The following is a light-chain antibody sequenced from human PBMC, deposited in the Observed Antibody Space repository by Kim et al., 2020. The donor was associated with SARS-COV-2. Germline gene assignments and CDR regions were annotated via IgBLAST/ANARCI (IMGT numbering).Light chain of an antibody. CDR2: GAS. CDR3: QQYGNSPST. Sequence: LSPGERATLAGRASQSVSSSLAWYQQKPGQAPRLLIHGASSRTTGIPDRFSGSGSGTDFTLTISRLEPEDFAVYYCQQYGNSPSTFGQGTRLEIK. J-gene: IGKJ5*01. CDR1: QSVSSS. V-gene: IGKV3-20*01.